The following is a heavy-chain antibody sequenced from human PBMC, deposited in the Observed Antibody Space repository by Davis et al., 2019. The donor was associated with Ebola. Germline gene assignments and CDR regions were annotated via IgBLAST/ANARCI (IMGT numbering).Heavy chain of an antibody. CDR1: GGSISSSNW. CDR3: ASPRYTAFEY. Sequence: MPSETLSLTCAVSGGSISSSNWWSWVRQPPGKGLEWIGEIYHSGSTNYNPSLKSRVTISVDTSKNQFSLKLSSVTAADTAVYYCASPRYTAFEYWGQGILVTVSS. V-gene: IGHV4-4*02. J-gene: IGHJ4*02. CDR2: IYHSGST. D-gene: IGHD1-1*01.